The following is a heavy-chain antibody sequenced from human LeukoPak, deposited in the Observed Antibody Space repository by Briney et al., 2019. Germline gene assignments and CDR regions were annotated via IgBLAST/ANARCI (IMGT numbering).Heavy chain of an antibody. Sequence: QPGRTLRLSCAASGFTFSSYAMHWVRQAPGKGLEWVALIPYDGSNKYYADSVKGRFTVSRDNSKNTLYLQMNSPRAEDTAVYYCVRGAYSSSWLNFDYWGQGTLVTVSS. CDR3: VRGAYSSSWLNFDY. D-gene: IGHD6-13*01. V-gene: IGHV3-30*04. CDR1: GFTFSSYA. CDR2: IPYDGSNK. J-gene: IGHJ4*02.